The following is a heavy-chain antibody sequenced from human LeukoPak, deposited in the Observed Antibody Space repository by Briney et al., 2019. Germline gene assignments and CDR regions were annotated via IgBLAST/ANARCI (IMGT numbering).Heavy chain of an antibody. V-gene: IGHV3-33*08. CDR3: ANGGGYFLH. Sequence: GGSLRLSCAVSGFTFNTYAMNWVRQAPGKGLEWVAVIWFDGNNKYYADSVKGRFTISRDNAKNTLYLQMDTLRPEDTALYYCANGGGYFLHWGQGTLVTVAS. J-gene: IGHJ1*01. CDR2: IWFDGNNK. D-gene: IGHD3-16*01. CDR1: GFTFNTYA.